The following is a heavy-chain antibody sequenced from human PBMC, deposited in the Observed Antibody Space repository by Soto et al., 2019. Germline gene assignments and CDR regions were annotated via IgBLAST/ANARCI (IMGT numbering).Heavy chain of an antibody. CDR2: ITTSSAYV. CDR1: GFTFNNHD. D-gene: IGHD2-21*01. V-gene: IGHV3-21*01. CDR3: VRSGTARLLRHSWFDT. J-gene: IGHJ5*02. Sequence: PGGALRLSCAASGFTFNNHDINWVRQAPGEGLEWVSSITTSSAYVYYADSLKGRITISRDNAKNSLSLQMNSLRAEDTAVYYCVRSGTARLLRHSWFDTWGQGTLVTVSS.